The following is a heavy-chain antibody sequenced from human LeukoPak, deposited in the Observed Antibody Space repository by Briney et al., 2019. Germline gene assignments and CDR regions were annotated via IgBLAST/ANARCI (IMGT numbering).Heavy chain of an antibody. J-gene: IGHJ6*03. CDR2: IYSGGST. Sequence: GGSLRLSCAASGFTVSSNYMSWVRQAPGKGLEWVSVIYSGGSTYYADSVKGRFTISRDSSKNTLYLQMNSLRAEDTAVYYCARDGVEMATITQSQRLKIYYYYYMDVWGKGTTVTVSS. CDR3: ARDGVEMATITQSQRLKIYYYYYMDV. D-gene: IGHD5-24*01. CDR1: GFTVSSNY. V-gene: IGHV3-66*02.